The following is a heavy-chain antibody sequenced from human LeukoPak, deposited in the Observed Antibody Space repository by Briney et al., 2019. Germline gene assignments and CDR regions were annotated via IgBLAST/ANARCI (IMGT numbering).Heavy chain of an antibody. D-gene: IGHD3-22*01. Sequence: ASVTVSCTASGYTFTGYYMHWVRQAPGQGLEWMGWINPNSGGTNYAQKFQGRVTMTRDTSISTAYMELSRLRSDDTAVYYCASSITMIVVVTPAPNFDYWGQGTLVTVSS. CDR3: ASSITMIVVVTPAPNFDY. CDR2: INPNSGGT. V-gene: IGHV1-2*02. CDR1: GYTFTGYY. J-gene: IGHJ4*02.